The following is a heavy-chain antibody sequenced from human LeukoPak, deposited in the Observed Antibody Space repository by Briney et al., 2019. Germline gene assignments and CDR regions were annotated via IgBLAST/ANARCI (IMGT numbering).Heavy chain of an antibody. CDR3: LSEGIYDY. V-gene: IGHV4-38-2*02. D-gene: IGHD6-13*01. CDR2: IYHSGST. Sequence: SETLSLTCTVSGYSISSGYYWGWIRQPPGKGLEWIGSIYHSGSTYYNPSLKSRVTISVDTSKNQFSLKLSSVTAADTAVYYCLSEGIYDYWGQGTLVTVSS. CDR1: GYSISSGYY. J-gene: IGHJ4*02.